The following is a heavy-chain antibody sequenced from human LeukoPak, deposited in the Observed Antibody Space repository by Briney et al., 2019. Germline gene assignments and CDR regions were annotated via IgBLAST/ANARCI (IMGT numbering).Heavy chain of an antibody. CDR2: ISGSSSYI. V-gene: IGHV3-21*01. CDR3: ARLAVAGTDFDY. CDR1: GFTFSSYS. Sequence: PGGSLRLSCAASGFTFSSYSMNWVRQAPGKGLEWVSSISGSSSYIYYADSVKGRFTISRDNAKNSLYLQMNSLRAEDTAVYYCARLAVAGTDFDYWGQGTLVTVSS. J-gene: IGHJ4*02. D-gene: IGHD6-19*01.